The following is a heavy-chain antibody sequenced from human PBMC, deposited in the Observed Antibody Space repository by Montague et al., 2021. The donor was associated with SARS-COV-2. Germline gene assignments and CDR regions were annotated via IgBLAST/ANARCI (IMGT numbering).Heavy chain of an antibody. CDR3: ARRVHPAFGGGAIDY. J-gene: IGHJ4*02. CDR2: IYYDGST. CDR1: GDSIRSSSYY. D-gene: IGHD3-3*01. Sequence: SETLSLTCTVAGDSIRSSSYYWGWLRQPPGRGLEWIGSIYYDGSTYYNPSFKSRVTISVDTSKTQFSLKLSSVTAADTAVYSCARRVHPAFGGGAIDYWGQGTLVTVSS. V-gene: IGHV4-39*01.